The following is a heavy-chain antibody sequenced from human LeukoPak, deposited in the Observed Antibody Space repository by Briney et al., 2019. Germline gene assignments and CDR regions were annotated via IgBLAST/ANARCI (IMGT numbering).Heavy chain of an antibody. CDR2: ISGSGGST. D-gene: IGHD2-15*01. Sequence: GGSLRLSCAASGFTFSSYAMSWVRQAPGKGLEWVSAISGSGGSTYYADSVKGRFTISRDNSKNTLYLQMNSLRAEDTAVYYCAKDWGYCSGGSCYSAFDIWGQGTMVTVSS. V-gene: IGHV3-23*01. CDR1: GFTFSSYA. CDR3: AKDWGYCSGGSCYSAFDI. J-gene: IGHJ3*02.